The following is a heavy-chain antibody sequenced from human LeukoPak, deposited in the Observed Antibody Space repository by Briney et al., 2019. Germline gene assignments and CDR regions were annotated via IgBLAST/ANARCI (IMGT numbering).Heavy chain of an antibody. J-gene: IGHJ4*02. CDR3: ARHGSYYYDSSGYHGSLDY. CDR1: GYSFTSYW. V-gene: IGHV5-51*01. CDR2: IYPGDSDT. Sequence: GESLKISCKGSGYSFTSYWIGWVRQMPGKGLEWMGIIYPGDSDTRYSPSFQGQVTISADKSISTAYLQWSSLKASDTAMYYCARHGSYYYDSSGYHGSLDYWGQGTLVTVSS. D-gene: IGHD3-22*01.